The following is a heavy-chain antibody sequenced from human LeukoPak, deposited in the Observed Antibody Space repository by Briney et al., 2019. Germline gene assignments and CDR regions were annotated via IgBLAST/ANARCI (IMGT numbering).Heavy chain of an antibody. Sequence: GGSLRLSCVASGFAFSSYEMSWVRQAPGKGLEWVSFISGDGRAIHYADSVKGRFTISADNARNSVFLQMNSLRAEDTAVYYCATSLSGWFGPSAYYCGQGTLVTVSS. V-gene: IGHV3-48*03. CDR1: GFAFSSYE. D-gene: IGHD6-19*01. J-gene: IGHJ4*02. CDR3: ATSLSGWFGPSAYY. CDR2: ISGDGRAI.